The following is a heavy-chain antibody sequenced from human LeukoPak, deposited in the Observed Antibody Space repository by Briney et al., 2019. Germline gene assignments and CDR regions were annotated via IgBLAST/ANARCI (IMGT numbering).Heavy chain of an antibody. J-gene: IGHJ4*02. CDR3: ARGQVYGSRGFYMYYFDY. D-gene: IGHD3-22*01. CDR1: GDSFSGYY. V-gene: IGHV4-34*09. CDR2: IYHSGTS. Sequence: SETLSLTCDVYGDSFSGYYWTWIRQTPGKGLEWIGYIYHSGTSYYNPSLKSRLIISVDTSKNQFSLKLSSVTAADTAVYYCARGQVYGSRGFYMYYFDYWGQGTLVTVSS.